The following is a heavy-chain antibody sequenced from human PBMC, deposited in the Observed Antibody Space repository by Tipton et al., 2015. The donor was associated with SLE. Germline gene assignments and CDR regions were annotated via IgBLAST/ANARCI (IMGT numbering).Heavy chain of an antibody. V-gene: IGHV4-38-2*02. J-gene: IGHJ4*02. CDR2: IYHSGST. Sequence: LRLSCTVSGYSISSGYYWGWIRQPPGKGLEWIGSIYHSGSTYYNPSLKSRVTISVDTSKNQFSLKLSSVTAADTAVYYCARELGMVAFDIWGQGTLVTVSS. D-gene: IGHD2-15*01. CDR1: GYSISSGYY. CDR3: ARELGMVAFDI.